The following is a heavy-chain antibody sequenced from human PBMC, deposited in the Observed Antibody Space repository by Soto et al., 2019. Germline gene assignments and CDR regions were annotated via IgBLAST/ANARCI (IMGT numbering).Heavy chain of an antibody. D-gene: IGHD6-13*01. CDR3: ARDPSVVAAAGIYYYYYGMDV. CDR2: IKQDGSEK. V-gene: IGHV3-7*01. Sequence: EVQLVESGGGLVQPGGSLRLSCAASGFTFSSYWMSWVRQAPGKGLEWVANIKQDGSEKYYVDSVKGRFTISRDNAKNSLYLQMNSLRAEDTAVYYCARDPSVVAAAGIYYYYYGMDVSGQGTTVTVSS. J-gene: IGHJ6*02. CDR1: GFTFSSYW.